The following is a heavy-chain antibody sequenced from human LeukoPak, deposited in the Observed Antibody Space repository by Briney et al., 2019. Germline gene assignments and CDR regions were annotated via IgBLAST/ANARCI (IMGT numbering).Heavy chain of an antibody. Sequence: PGGSLRLSCAASGFTFSSYGMHWVRQAPGKGLEWVAVISYDGSNKYYADSVKGRFTISRDNSKNTLYLQMNSLRAEDTAVYYCARERAVAGKGGFDYWGQGTLVTVSS. V-gene: IGHV3-30*03. CDR3: ARERAVAGKGGFDY. CDR2: ISYDGSNK. D-gene: IGHD6-19*01. CDR1: GFTFSSYG. J-gene: IGHJ4*02.